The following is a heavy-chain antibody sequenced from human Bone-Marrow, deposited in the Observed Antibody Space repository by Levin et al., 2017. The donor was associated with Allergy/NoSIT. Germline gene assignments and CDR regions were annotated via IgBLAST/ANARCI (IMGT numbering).Heavy chain of an antibody. J-gene: IGHJ4*02. CDR3: AGKSRITGTTTFDY. D-gene: IGHD1-20*01. CDR1: GGSISGYY. V-gene: IGHV4-4*07. CDR2: IYTSGTT. Sequence: ESLKISCTVSGGSISGYYWSWIRQPAGKGLEWVGRIYTSGTTNYNPSLKSRVTMSIDTSKNQFSLELSSVTAADTAVYYCAGKSRITGTTTFDYWGQGTLVTVSS.